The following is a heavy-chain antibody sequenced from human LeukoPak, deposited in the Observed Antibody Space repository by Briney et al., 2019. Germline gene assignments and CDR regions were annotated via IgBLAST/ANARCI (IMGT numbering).Heavy chain of an antibody. Sequence: SETLSLTCTVSGVSISSSSYYWGWIRQPPGKGLQWIGSIYSSGSTNYNPSLKSRATISVDTSKSQFSLKLSSVTAADTAVYYCATSKSYSSGWYDYWGQGTLVTVSS. CDR2: IYSSGST. CDR3: ATSKSYSSGWYDY. J-gene: IGHJ4*02. CDR1: GVSISSSSYY. V-gene: IGHV4-39*07. D-gene: IGHD6-19*01.